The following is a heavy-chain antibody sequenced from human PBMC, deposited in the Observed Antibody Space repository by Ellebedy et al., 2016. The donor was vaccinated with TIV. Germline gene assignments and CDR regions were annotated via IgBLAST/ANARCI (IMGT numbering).Heavy chain of an antibody. CDR1: GYTFTSYG. D-gene: IGHD3-9*01. V-gene: IGHV1-69*13. CDR3: AREDFDILTAYSDAFNM. CDR2: IMPIFRTA. Sequence: SVKVSCKASGYTFTSYGIIWVRQAPGQGLEWMGGIMPIFRTANYAQKFQGRVTISADELGSTANMELSSLRSEDTAVYYCAREDFDILTAYSDAFNMWGQGTMVTVSS. J-gene: IGHJ3*02.